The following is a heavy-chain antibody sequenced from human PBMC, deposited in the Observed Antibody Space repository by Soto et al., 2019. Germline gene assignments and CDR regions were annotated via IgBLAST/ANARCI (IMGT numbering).Heavy chain of an antibody. Sequence: ASVKVSCKASGYTFTSYDINWVRQATGQGLEWMGWMNPNSGNTGYAQKFQGRVTMTRSTSISTAYMELSSLRSEDTAVYYCARGGAGYCSGGSCFSYYYGMDVWGQGTTVTVSS. CDR3: ARGGAGYCSGGSCFSYYYGMDV. CDR1: GYTFTSYD. D-gene: IGHD2-15*01. CDR2: MNPNSGNT. J-gene: IGHJ6*02. V-gene: IGHV1-8*01.